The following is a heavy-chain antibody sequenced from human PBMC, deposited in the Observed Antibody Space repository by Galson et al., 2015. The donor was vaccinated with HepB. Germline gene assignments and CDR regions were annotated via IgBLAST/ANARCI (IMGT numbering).Heavy chain of an antibody. V-gene: IGHV1-18*01. CDR3: ARTSNLEQQPAFDY. CDR2: ISAYNGNT. Sequence: SVKVSCKASGYTFTSYGISWVRQAPGQGLEWMGWISAYNGNTNYAQKLQGRVTMTTDTSTSTAYMELRSLRSDDTAVYYCARTSNLEQQPAFDYWGQGTLVTVSS. D-gene: IGHD6-13*01. J-gene: IGHJ4*02. CDR1: GYTFTSYG.